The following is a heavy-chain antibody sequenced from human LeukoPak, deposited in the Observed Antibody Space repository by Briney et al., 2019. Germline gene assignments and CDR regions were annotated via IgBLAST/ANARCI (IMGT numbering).Heavy chain of an antibody. CDR1: GYTFTGYF. J-gene: IGHJ4*02. Sequence: ASVKVSCKASGYTFTGYFMHWVRQAPGQGLEWMGWINPNSGGTNYAQKFQGRVTMTRDTSISTAYMELSRLRSDDTAVYYCASCILYCSSTGCYFNCGQGTLVTVSS. CDR3: ASCILYCSSTGCYFN. CDR2: INPNSGGT. D-gene: IGHD2-2*01. V-gene: IGHV1-2*02.